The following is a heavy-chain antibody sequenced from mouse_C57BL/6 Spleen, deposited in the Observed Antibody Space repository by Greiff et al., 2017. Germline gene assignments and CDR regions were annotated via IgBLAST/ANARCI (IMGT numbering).Heavy chain of an antibody. D-gene: IGHD2-4*01. Sequence: EVKLMESGPGLVKPSQSLSLTCSVTGYSITSGYYWNWIRQFPGNKLEWMGYISYDGSNNYNPSLKNRISITRDTSKNQFFLKLNSVTTEDTATYYCARGRDDSWFAYWGQGTLVTVSA. CDR2: ISYDGSN. CDR1: GYSITSGYY. V-gene: IGHV3-6*01. J-gene: IGHJ3*01. CDR3: ARGRDDSWFAY.